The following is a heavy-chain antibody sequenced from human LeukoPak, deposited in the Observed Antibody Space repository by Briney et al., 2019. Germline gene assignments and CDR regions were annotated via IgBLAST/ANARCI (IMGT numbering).Heavy chain of an antibody. D-gene: IGHD6-13*01. CDR2: IYSGGST. CDR1: GFTVSSNY. Sequence: HPGGSLRLSCAASGFTVSSNYMSWVRQAPGKGLEWVSVIYSGGSTYYADSVKGRFTISRDNSKSTLYLQMNSLRAEDTAVYYCARTQYSSSWYEGGYFDYWGQGTLVTVSS. V-gene: IGHV3-66*01. J-gene: IGHJ4*02. CDR3: ARTQYSSSWYEGGYFDY.